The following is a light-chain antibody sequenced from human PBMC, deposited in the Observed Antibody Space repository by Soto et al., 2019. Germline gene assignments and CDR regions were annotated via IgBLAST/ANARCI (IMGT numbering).Light chain of an antibody. CDR1: SSDVGGYKY. Sequence: QSALTQPHSVSGSPGQSVTISCTGTSSDVGGYKYVSWYQHHPGKAPKLIIYDVTERPSGVPDRFSGSRSGNTASLTISGLQAEDEADYYCCSYTGSYSNVFGIGTKVTVL. J-gene: IGLJ1*01. V-gene: IGLV2-11*01. CDR3: CSYTGSYSNV. CDR2: DVT.